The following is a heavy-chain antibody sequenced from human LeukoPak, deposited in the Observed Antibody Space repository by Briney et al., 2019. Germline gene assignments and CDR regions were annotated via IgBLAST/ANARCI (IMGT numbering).Heavy chain of an antibody. D-gene: IGHD3-10*01. CDR3: AREREVTMVRGVSKRSSYFDY. CDR2: INPNNGGT. Sequence: GASVKVSCKASGYTFSGYYIHWVRQAPGQGLEWMGWINPNNGGTNFALKFQGRVTMTRDTSITTAYMELSSLRSEDTAVYYCAREREVTMVRGVSKRSSYFDYWGQGTLVTVSS. CDR1: GYTFSGYY. J-gene: IGHJ4*02. V-gene: IGHV1-2*02.